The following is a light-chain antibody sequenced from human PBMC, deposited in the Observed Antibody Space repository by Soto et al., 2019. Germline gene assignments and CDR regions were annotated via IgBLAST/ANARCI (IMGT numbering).Light chain of an antibody. J-gene: IGKJ2*01. Sequence: DIVMTQTPLSSLVTLGQPASISFTSSQSRVHRDGTTYLRWCQQRPGQPPRLLSYKISNRFSGVPDRFSGSGAVTDFTLEIDRVEAEDVGVYYCMLGTEVPSPFGQGTRLEIK. CDR3: MLGTEVPSP. V-gene: IGKV2-24*01. CDR2: KIS. CDR1: QSRVHRDGTTY.